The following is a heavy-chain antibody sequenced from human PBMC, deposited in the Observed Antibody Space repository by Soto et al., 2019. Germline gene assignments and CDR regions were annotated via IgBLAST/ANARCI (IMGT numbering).Heavy chain of an antibody. CDR3: AKDHQEWQVQGGFYYFDY. CDR2: ISGSGDST. D-gene: IGHD6-19*01. V-gene: IGHV3-23*01. Sequence: EVQLLESGGGLVQPGGSLRLSCAASGFTFNNYAMSWVRQAPGKGLEWVSAISGSGDSTYYADSVKGRFTISRDNSKNTLYLQMNSLRVEDTAVYYCAKDHQEWQVQGGFYYFDYWGQGTLVTVSS. CDR1: GFTFNNYA. J-gene: IGHJ4*02.